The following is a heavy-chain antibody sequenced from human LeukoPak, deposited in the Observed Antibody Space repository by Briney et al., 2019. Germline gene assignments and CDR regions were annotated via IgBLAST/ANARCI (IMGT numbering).Heavy chain of an antibody. V-gene: IGHV1-24*01. CDR1: GYTLTELS. Sequence: ASVKVSCKVSGYTLTELSMHWVRQAPGKGLEWMGGFDPEDGETIYAQKFQGRVTMTEETSTDTAYMELSSLRSEDTAVYYCATDYYDSSGSFDYWGQGTLVTVSS. CDR2: FDPEDGET. D-gene: IGHD3-22*01. CDR3: ATDYYDSSGSFDY. J-gene: IGHJ4*02.